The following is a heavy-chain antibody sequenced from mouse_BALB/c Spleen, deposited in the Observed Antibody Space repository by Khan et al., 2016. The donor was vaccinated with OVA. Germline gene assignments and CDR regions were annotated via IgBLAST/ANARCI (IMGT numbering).Heavy chain of an antibody. CDR2: MSTYYGDA. V-gene: IGHV1S137*01. D-gene: IGHD1-3*01. Sequence: QVQLQQSGAELVRPGVSVKISCKGSGYTFTDFAMHWVKQSHAKSLEWIGVMSTYYGDADYNQKFKGKATMTVDRSSSTAYMELARLTSEDSAIYYGVGGSGNSRYAHWGQGTLVTVSA. CDR3: VGGSGNSRYAH. CDR1: GYTFTDFA. J-gene: IGHJ3*01.